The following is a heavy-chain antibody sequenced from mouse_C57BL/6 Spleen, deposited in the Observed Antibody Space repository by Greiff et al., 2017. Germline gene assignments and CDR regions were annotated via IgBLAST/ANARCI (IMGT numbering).Heavy chain of an antibody. Sequence: QVQLQQPGAELVKPGASVKLSCKASGYTFTSYWMHWVKQRPGQGLEWIGMIHPNSSSTNYNEKFKSKATLTVDKSSSTAYMQLSSLTSEDSAVYYCARSDYYGSSSWAYWGQGTLVTVSA. V-gene: IGHV1-64*01. CDR2: IHPNSSST. CDR1: GYTFTSYW. J-gene: IGHJ3*01. D-gene: IGHD1-1*01. CDR3: ARSDYYGSSSWAY.